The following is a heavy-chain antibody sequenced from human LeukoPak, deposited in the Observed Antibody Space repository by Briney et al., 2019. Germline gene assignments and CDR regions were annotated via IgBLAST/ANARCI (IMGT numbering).Heavy chain of an antibody. CDR2: ISANNGDT. V-gene: IGHV1-18*01. CDR3: ARDFFHGHCAGLSCFLLDY. Sequence: GASVKASCKASGYTFTRYGISWVRQAPGQGLESMGWISANNGDTNSAQKFRGGVTMTTETSTSTAYMELRSLRSDDTAVYYCARDFFHGHCAGLSCFLLDYWGQGSLVTVSS. CDR1: GYTFTRYG. D-gene: IGHD2-15*01. J-gene: IGHJ4*02.